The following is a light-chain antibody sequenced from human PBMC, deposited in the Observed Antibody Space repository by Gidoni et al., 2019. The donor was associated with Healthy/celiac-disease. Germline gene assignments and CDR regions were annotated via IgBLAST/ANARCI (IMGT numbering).Light chain of an antibody. CDR1: QSVLYSSNNNNY. CDR3: QQYYSTPPLT. Sequence: DIVMTQSPDSLAVSLGERATINCKSSQSVLYSSNNNNYVALYQPTPGPPPKLLIYWASTRESGVPDRFSGSGSGTDFTLTISSLQAEDVAVYYCQQYYSTPPLTFXGXTKVEIK. CDR2: WAS. V-gene: IGKV4-1*01. J-gene: IGKJ4*01.